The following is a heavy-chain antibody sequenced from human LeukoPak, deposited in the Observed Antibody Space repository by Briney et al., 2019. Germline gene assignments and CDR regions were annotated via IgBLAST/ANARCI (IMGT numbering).Heavy chain of an antibody. CDR3: ARDVGGRLDY. CDR1: GFTFSTYW. CDR2: IKGDESAR. Sequence: GGCLRLSCAASGFTFSTYWMAWVRQAPGKGLEWVANIKGDESARHQADSVKGRFTISRDNAQNSVYLQMSSLRGEDTAVYYCARDVGGRLDYWGQGTLVTVSS. J-gene: IGHJ4*02. V-gene: IGHV3-7*01.